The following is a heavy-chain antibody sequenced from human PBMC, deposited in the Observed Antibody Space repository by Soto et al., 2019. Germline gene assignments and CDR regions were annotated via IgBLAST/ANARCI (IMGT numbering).Heavy chain of an antibody. D-gene: IGHD3-10*01. J-gene: IGHJ4*02. CDR3: ARGNSKARGAFDY. CDR1: GGSISSYY. V-gene: IGHV4-59*01. CDR2: IYYSGST. Sequence: SETMSLTCTVSGGSISSYYWSWIRQPPGKGLEWIGYIYYSGSTNYNPSLKSRVTISVDTSKNQFSLKLSSVTAADTAVYYCARGNSKARGAFDYWGQGTLVTVSS.